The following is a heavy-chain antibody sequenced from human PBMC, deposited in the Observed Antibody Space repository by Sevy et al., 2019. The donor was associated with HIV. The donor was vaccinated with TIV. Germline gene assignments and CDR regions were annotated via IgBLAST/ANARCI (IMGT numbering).Heavy chain of an antibody. D-gene: IGHD6-13*01. J-gene: IGHJ6*02. Sequence: ASVKVSCKTSGYTFTSYDINWVRQATGQGLEWMGWMNPDSGKRGYAKKFQGRVTMTTNTSISTAYMELRSLRSEDSAVYYCARADLDSRTLFYYYGMDVWGQGTTVTVSS. CDR3: ARADLDSRTLFYYYGMDV. CDR2: MNPDSGKR. CDR1: GYTFTSYD. V-gene: IGHV1-8*01.